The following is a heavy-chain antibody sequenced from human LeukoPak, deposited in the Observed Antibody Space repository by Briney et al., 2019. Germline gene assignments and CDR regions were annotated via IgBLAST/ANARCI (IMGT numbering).Heavy chain of an antibody. J-gene: IGHJ3*02. Sequence: SETLSLTCAVSGGSISSSNWWSWVRQPPGKGLEWIGEIYHSGSTNYNPSLKSRVTISVDKSKNQFSLKLSSVTAADTAVYYCARVYPDQPLEAFDIWGQGTMVTVSS. D-gene: IGHD2-2*01. V-gene: IGHV4-4*02. CDR2: IYHSGST. CDR3: ARVYPDQPLEAFDI. CDR1: GGSISSSNW.